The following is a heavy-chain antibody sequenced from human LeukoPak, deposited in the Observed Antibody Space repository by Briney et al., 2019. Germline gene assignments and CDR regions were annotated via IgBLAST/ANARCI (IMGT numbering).Heavy chain of an antibody. J-gene: IGHJ4*02. CDR1: GYTFTDYY. D-gene: IGHD1-7*01. CDR3: ATAAGWNYFLISNY. Sequence: ASVKVSCMASGYTFTDYYIHWVRQAPGQGLEWMGWINPNSGDTNYAQNYQGRVTMTRDTSISAASLELSGLTSDDTAMYYCATAAGWNYFLISNYWGQGTLVTVSS. CDR2: INPNSGDT. V-gene: IGHV1-2*02.